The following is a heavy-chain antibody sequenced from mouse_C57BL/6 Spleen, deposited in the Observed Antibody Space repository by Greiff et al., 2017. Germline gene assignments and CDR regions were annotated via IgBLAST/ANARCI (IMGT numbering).Heavy chain of an antibody. CDR3: ARYPSYYYGSSYAMDY. Sequence: EVQRVESGGGLVQPGGSLSLSCAASGFTFTDYYMSWVRQPPGQALEWLGFIRNKANGYTTEYSASVKGRFTISRDNSQSILYLQMNALRAEDSATYYCARYPSYYYGSSYAMDYWGQGTSVTVSS. CDR1: GFTFTDYY. V-gene: IGHV7-3*01. J-gene: IGHJ4*01. D-gene: IGHD1-1*01. CDR2: IRNKANGYTT.